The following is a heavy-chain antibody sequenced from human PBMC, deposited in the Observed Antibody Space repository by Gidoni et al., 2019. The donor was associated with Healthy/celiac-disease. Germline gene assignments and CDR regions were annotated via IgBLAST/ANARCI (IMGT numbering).Heavy chain of an antibody. CDR2: INHSGST. CDR1: GGSVSGYY. Sequence: QLQLQQWGAGLLKPSETLSRTCAVYGGSVSGYYWSWIRQPPGKGLEWIGEINHSGSTNYNPSLKSRVTISVDTSKNQFSLKLSSVTAADTAVYYCARAIAAADANWFDPWGQGTLVTVSS. D-gene: IGHD6-13*01. CDR3: ARAIAAADANWFDP. V-gene: IGHV4-34*01. J-gene: IGHJ5*02.